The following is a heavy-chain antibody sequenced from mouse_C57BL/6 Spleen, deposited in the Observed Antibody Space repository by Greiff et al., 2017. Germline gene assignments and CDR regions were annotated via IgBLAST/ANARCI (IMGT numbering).Heavy chain of an antibody. J-gene: IGHJ4*01. CDR2: ISSGGSYT. CDR3: ARPQDSSGYAMDY. Sequence: EVQLVESGGDIVKPGGSLKLSCAASGFTFSSYGMSWVRQTPDKRLEWVATISSGGSYTYYPDSVKGRFTISRDNAKNTLYLQMSSLKSEDTAMYYCARPQDSSGYAMDYWGQGTSVTVSS. CDR1: GFTFSSYG. V-gene: IGHV5-6*01. D-gene: IGHD3-2*02.